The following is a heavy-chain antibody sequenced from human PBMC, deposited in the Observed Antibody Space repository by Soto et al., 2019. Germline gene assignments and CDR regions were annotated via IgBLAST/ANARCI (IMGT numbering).Heavy chain of an antibody. J-gene: IGHJ4*02. CDR3: ARGQYYYDSSGYYYPSLFDY. Sequence: QLQLQESGSGLVKPSQTLSLTCAVSGGSISSGGYSWSWIRQPPGKGLEWIGYIYHSGSTYYNPSLKSRVTISVDRSKNQFSLKLSSVTAADTAVYYCARGQYYYDSSGYYYPSLFDYWGQGTLVTVSS. D-gene: IGHD3-22*01. CDR2: IYHSGST. V-gene: IGHV4-30-2*01. CDR1: GGSISSGGYS.